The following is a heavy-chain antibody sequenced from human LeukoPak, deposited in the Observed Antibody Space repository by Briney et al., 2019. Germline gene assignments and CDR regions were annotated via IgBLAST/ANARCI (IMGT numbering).Heavy chain of an antibody. D-gene: IGHD3-10*01. CDR1: GYNFTSYW. CDR2: IYPDDSNT. Sequence: GESLKISCKGSGYNFTSYWIGWVRQMPGKGLEWMGIIYPDDSNTRYSPSFQGQVTFSVDKSINTAYLQWSSLKASDTATCYCARTGLSYYYGSGSSYYYGMDVWGQGTTVTVSS. CDR3: ARTGLSYYYGSGSSYYYGMDV. V-gene: IGHV5-51*01. J-gene: IGHJ6*02.